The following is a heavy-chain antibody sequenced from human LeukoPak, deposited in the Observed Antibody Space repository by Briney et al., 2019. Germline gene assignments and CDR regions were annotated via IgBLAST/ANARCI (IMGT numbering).Heavy chain of an antibody. CDR2: ISYSGST. CDR3: ARGPNRYYFDS. V-gene: IGHV4-59*01. CDR1: GGSISSYY. Sequence: PSETLSLTCTVSGGSISSYYWSWIWQPPGKGLEWIGYISYSGSTNYNPSLKSRVTISVDTSKNQFSLNLSSVAAADTAVYFCARGPNRYYFDSWGQGTLVTVSS. J-gene: IGHJ4*02. D-gene: IGHD7-27*01.